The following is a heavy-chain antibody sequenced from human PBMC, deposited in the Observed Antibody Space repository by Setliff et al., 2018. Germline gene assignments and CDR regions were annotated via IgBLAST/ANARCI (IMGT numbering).Heavy chain of an antibody. CDR2: IWYDGSNK. CDR1: GFTFSSYG. D-gene: IGHD1-26*01. V-gene: IGHV3-33*06. CDR3: AKDTGDSGSYYNGMDV. Sequence: PGGSLSLSCAASGFTFSSYGMHWVRQAPGKGLEWVAVIWYDGSNKYYADSVKGRFTISRDNSKNTLYLQMNSLRAEDTAVYYCAKDTGDSGSYYNGMDVWGQGTT. J-gene: IGHJ6*02.